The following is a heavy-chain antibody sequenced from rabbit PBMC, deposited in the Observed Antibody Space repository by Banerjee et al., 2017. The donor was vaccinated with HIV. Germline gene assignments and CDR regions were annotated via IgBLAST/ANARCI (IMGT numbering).Heavy chain of an antibody. Sequence: PLKESGGGLVTPGGNLTLTCKASGFDFSSYYMSWVRQAPGKGLEWIGIIYASEGSADYASWVNGRFTISSDSAQNTVDLQMNSLTAADTATYFCARDAGRSYYYAMDLWGPGTLVTVS. D-gene: IGHD8-1*01. CDR1: GFDFSSYY. CDR2: IYASEGSA. V-gene: IGHV1S7*01. CDR3: ARDAGRSYYYAMDL. J-gene: IGHJ6*01.